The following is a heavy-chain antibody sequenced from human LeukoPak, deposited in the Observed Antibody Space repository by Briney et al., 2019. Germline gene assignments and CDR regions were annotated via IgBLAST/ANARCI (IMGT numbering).Heavy chain of an antibody. V-gene: IGHV3-30-3*01. D-gene: IGHD2-21*02. J-gene: IGHJ3*02. CDR2: ISYDGSNK. CDR3: ARGPVLAYCGADCQGDAFRI. CDR1: GFTFSSYA. Sequence: GSLRLSCAASGFTFSSYAMHWARQAPGKGLEWVAVISYDGSNKYYADSVKGRFTISRDNSKNTLYLQMNNLRAEDTAIYYCARGPVLAYCGADCQGDAFRIWGQGTMVTVSS.